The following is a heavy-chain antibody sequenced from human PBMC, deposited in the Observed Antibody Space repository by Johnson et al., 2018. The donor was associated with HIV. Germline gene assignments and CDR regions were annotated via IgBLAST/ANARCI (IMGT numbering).Heavy chain of an antibody. J-gene: IGHJ3*02. CDR2: ISFDGSKE. CDR1: GLTFSDYC. V-gene: IGHV3-30-3*01. D-gene: IGHD1-26*01. CDR3: ATSHGSHGAFDI. Sequence: QVQLVESGGGVVQPGMFVRLSCAASGLTFSDYCMHWVRQAPGKGLEWVAVISFDGSKEYYADSVKGRFTISRDNSNNTLHLQMNSLRAEDTAVYYCATSHGSHGAFDIWGQGTMVTVSS.